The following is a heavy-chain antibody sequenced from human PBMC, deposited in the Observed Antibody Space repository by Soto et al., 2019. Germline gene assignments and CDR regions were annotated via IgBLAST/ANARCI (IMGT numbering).Heavy chain of an antibody. CDR3: AKTNNIVVVPAAPGYAFDI. J-gene: IGHJ3*02. D-gene: IGHD2-2*01. V-gene: IGHV3-23*01. Sequence: VRQAPGKGLEWVSAISGSGGSTYYADSVKGRFTISRDNSKNTLYLQMNSLRAEDTAVYYCAKTNNIVVVPAAPGYAFDIWGQGTMVTVSS. CDR2: ISGSGGST.